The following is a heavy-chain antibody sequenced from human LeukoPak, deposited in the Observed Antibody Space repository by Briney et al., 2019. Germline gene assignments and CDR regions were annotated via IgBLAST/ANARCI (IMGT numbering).Heavy chain of an antibody. D-gene: IGHD6-19*01. CDR3: ASYPRYSSSPPFDY. CDR2: INPNTGGT. V-gene: IGHV1-2*02. CDR1: GYTFTGYY. Sequence: ASVKVSCKASGYTFTGYYMHWVRQAPGQGLEWMGWINPNTGGTNYAQKFQGRVTMTRDTTISTADMELSRLTSDDTAIYYCASYPRYSSSPPFDYWGQGTLVTVSS. J-gene: IGHJ4*02.